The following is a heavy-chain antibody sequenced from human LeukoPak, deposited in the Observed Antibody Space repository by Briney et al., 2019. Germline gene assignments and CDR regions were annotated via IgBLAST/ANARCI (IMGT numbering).Heavy chain of an antibody. CDR2: ISYDGSNK. CDR3: AGVRDIQLYYYYYYGMEV. Sequence: GGSLRLSCAASGFTFSSYAMHWVRQAPGKGLAWVEVISYDGSNKYYADSVKGRFTISSDNSNNTLYLQMNSLRAEDTAVYYCAGVRDIQLYYYYYYGMEVWGQGTTVTVSS. V-gene: IGHV3-30-3*01. D-gene: IGHD5-18*01. J-gene: IGHJ6*02. CDR1: GFTFSSYA.